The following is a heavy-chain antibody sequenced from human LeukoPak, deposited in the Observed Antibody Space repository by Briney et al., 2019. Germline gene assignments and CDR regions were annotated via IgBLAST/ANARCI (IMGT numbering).Heavy chain of an antibody. D-gene: IGHD3-9*01. J-gene: IGHJ4*02. V-gene: IGHV5-51*01. CDR1: GWRFTSYW. Sequence: GGSLEISFQGSGWRFTSYWIGLVRPAPGKGLEWMGIIYSGDSDTRYSLSFQGQVTISADKYIRIAYLQWSSLKASDTAMYYCARNSGILTSLTDFDYWGQGPLVTVSS. CDR3: ARNSGILTSLTDFDY. CDR2: IYSGDSDT.